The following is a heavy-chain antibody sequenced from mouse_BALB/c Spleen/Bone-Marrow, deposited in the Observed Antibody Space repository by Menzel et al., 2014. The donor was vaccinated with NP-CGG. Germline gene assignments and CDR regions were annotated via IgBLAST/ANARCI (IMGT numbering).Heavy chain of an antibody. CDR1: GFNIKDTY. Sequence: DVQLQESGAELVKPGASVKLSCTASGFNIKDTYMHWVKQRPEQGLEWIGRIGPANGNTKYDPKFQGKATITADTSSNTAYLHLSSLTSEDTAVYYCARYRYYGSSYAMDYWGQGTSVTVSS. CDR2: IGPANGNT. J-gene: IGHJ4*01. CDR3: ARYRYYGSSYAMDY. D-gene: IGHD1-1*01. V-gene: IGHV14-3*02.